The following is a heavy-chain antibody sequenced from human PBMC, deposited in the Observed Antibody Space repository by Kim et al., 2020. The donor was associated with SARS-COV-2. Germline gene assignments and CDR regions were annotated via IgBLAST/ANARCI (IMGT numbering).Heavy chain of an antibody. CDR2: ST. J-gene: IGHJ4*02. V-gene: IGHV4-59*01. CDR3: ARDRRDGSFDY. D-gene: IGHD3-10*01. Sequence: STNYNPSLKSRVTISVDTSKNQFSLKLTSVTAADTAVYYCARDRRDGSFDYWGQGTLVTVSS.